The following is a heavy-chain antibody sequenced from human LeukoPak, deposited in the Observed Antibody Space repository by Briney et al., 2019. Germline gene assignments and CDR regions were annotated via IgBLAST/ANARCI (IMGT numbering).Heavy chain of an antibody. CDR3: ARDLGGGYYDILTGYYNPPGFDY. J-gene: IGHJ4*02. CDR2: INPSGGST. V-gene: IGHV1-46*01. CDR1: GYIFTSYY. Sequence: ASVKVSCKASGYIFTSYYMHWVRQAPGQGLEWMGIINPSGGSTSYAQKFQGRVTMTRDTSTSTVYMELSSLRSEDTAVNYCARDLGGGYYDILTGYYNPPGFDYWGQGTLVTVPS. D-gene: IGHD3-9*01.